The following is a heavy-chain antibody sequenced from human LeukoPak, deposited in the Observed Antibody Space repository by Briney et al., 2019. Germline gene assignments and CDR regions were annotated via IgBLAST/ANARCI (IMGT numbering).Heavy chain of an antibody. Sequence: GGSLRLSCAASGFTFSSYAMSWVRQAPGKGLEWVALISYDGSNKYYADSVKGRFTISRDNSKNTLYLQMNSLRTEDTAVCYCAKDRGRSYCSSTRCYTYGMDVWGQGTTVTVAS. V-gene: IGHV3-30*18. D-gene: IGHD2-2*01. CDR3: AKDRGRSYCSSTRCYTYGMDV. CDR2: ISYDGSNK. CDR1: GFTFSSYA. J-gene: IGHJ6*02.